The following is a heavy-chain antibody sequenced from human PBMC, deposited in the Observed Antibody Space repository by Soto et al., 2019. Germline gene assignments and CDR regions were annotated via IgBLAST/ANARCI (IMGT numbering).Heavy chain of an antibody. V-gene: IGHV4-4*07. CDR1: GGTISGYY. CDR2: IYSSGNT. J-gene: IGHJ5*02. Sequence: SETLSLTCSVSGGTISGYYWTWIRQPAGKGLEWIGRIYSSGNTKYNPSLQGRVTMSLDTSNNQFSLRLTSVTAADTAVYYCARGQRFSDWFDPWGQGTLVTVSS. CDR3: ARGQRFSDWFDP. D-gene: IGHD3-3*01.